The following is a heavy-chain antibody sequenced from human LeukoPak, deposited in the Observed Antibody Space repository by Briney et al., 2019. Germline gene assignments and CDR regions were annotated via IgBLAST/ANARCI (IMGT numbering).Heavy chain of an antibody. V-gene: IGHV1-18*01. CDR1: GGTFSSYA. D-gene: IGHD2-21*02. J-gene: IGHJ4*02. CDR2: ISAYNGNT. CDR3: ARVVVVTAIPWYFDY. Sequence: ASVKVSCKASGGTFSSYAISWVRQAPGQGLEWMGWISAYNGNTNYAQKLQGRVTMTTDTSTSTAYMELRSLRSDDTAVYYCARVVVVTAIPWYFDYWGQGTLVTVSS.